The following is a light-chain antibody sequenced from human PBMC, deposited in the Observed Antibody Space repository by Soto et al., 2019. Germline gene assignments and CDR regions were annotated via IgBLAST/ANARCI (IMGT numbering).Light chain of an antibody. CDR2: GSS. CDR1: QTINAF. J-gene: IGKJ1*01. CDR3: QQYNSLLTP. Sequence: IQMTQSPSSLSASVGDRVTITCRARQTINAFISWYQQQPWNAPSLLIYGSSTLQSGVPSRFSGSGSGTDFTLTISNLQPEDFGTYLCQQYNSLLTPVGQGTKVDI. V-gene: IGKV1-39*01.